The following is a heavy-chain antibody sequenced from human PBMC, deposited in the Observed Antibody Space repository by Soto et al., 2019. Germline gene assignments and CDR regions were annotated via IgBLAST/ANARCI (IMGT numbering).Heavy chain of an antibody. V-gene: IGHV3-23*01. CDR2: MVGDGSSS. D-gene: IGHD1-26*01. J-gene: IGHJ4*02. CDR1: GFNFRIYA. Sequence: EVQLFESGGGLAQAGGSLRLSCAASGFNFRIYAMNWVRQAPGKGLEWVSVMVGDGSSSDYADSVRGRFTISRDNSKNTLYLQVNSLRAEDTAVYYCAKDLLPDGRYDLDYWGQGTLVTVSS. CDR3: AKDLLPDGRYDLDY.